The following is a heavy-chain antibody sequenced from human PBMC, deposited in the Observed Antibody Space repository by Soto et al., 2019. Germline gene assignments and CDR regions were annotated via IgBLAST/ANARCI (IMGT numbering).Heavy chain of an antibody. V-gene: IGHV3-23*01. D-gene: IGHD4-4*01. CDR3: AKLTTFYYYYYMDV. CDR2: ISGSGDST. Sequence: GGSLRLSCAASGFTFSSYAMSWVRQAPGKGLEWVSAISGSGDSTYYSDSVKGRFTISRDNSKNTLYLQMNSLRAEDTAVYHCAKLTTFYYYYYMDVWGKGTTVTVSS. J-gene: IGHJ6*03. CDR1: GFTFSSYA.